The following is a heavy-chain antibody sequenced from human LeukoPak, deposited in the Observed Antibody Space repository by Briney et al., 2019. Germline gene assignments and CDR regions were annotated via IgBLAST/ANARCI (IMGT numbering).Heavy chain of an antibody. Sequence: PGGSLRLSCVASGFTFNTYSRNWFRQAPGKGLEWISYISSSSATIYYADSVKGRFTISRDNAKNSLYLQMNSLRAEDTAVYYCARGRDLFDSWGQGTLVIVSS. CDR1: GFTFNTYS. CDR2: ISSSSATI. CDR3: ARGRDLFDS. V-gene: IGHV3-48*04. J-gene: IGHJ4*02.